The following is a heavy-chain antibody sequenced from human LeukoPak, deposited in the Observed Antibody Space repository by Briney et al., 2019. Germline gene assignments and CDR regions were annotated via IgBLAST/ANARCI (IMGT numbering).Heavy chain of an antibody. CDR2: INPNSGGT. Sequence: ASVKVSCKASGYTFTSYGISWVRQAPGQGLEWMGWINPNSGGTNYAQKFQGRVTMTRDTSISTAYMELSRLRSDDTAVYYCARGARATKLGGWFDPWGQGTLVTVSS. CDR1: GYTFTSYG. CDR3: ARGARATKLGGWFDP. J-gene: IGHJ5*02. V-gene: IGHV1-2*02. D-gene: IGHD5-12*01.